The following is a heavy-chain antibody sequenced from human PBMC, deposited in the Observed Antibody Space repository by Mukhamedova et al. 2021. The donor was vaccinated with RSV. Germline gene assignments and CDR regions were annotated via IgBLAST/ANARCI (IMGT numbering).Heavy chain of an antibody. D-gene: IGHD1-26*01. J-gene: IGHJ4*02. V-gene: IGHV1-3*01. CDR2: INAGNGNT. Sequence: GQRLEWMGWINAGNGNTKYSQKFQGRVTITRDTSASTAYMELSSLRSEDTAVYYCARERYSGSHSLEYWGQGTLVTVSS. CDR3: ARERYSGSHSLEY.